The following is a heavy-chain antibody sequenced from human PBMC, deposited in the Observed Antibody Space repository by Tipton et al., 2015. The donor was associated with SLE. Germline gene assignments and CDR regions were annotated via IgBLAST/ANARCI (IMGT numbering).Heavy chain of an antibody. CDR3: ARLPVTIFGVVRIPGHFDY. J-gene: IGHJ4*02. D-gene: IGHD3-3*01. V-gene: IGHV1-46*01. CDR2: IDPSGGST. CDR1: GYTFTSYH. Sequence: QSGAEVKKPGASVKVSCKASGYTFTSYHMDWVRQAPGQGLEWMGRIDPSGGSTNYAQKFQGRVIMTRDTSTSTVYMELSGLRSEDTAVYYCARLPVTIFGVVRIPGHFDYWGQGTLVTVSS.